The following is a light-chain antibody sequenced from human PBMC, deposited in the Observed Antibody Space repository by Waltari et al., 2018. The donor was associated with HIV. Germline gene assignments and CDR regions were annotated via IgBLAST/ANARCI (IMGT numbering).Light chain of an antibody. V-gene: IGKV1D-16*01. CDR3: QQYNTYPYT. Sequence: DIQMTQSPSSLSASIGDRVTITCRASQGISSRLVWYQQKPDKAPKSLIYGASSLESGVPSRFSGSGSDTDFTLTISSLQPEDFATYYCQQYNTYPYTFGQGTKVEIK. CDR2: GAS. CDR1: QGISSR. J-gene: IGKJ2*01.